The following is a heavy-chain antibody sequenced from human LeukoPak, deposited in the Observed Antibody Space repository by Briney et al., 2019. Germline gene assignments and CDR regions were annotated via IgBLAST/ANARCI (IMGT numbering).Heavy chain of an antibody. CDR2: ISAYNGNT. CDR1: GYTFTSYG. Sequence: ASVKVSCKASGYTFTSYGINWVRQAPGQGLEWMGWISAYNGNTNYAQKLQGRVTMTTDTSTSTAYMELRSLRSDDTAVYYCAREASVDIVATIYYFDYWGQGTLVTVSS. CDR3: AREASVDIVATIYYFDY. J-gene: IGHJ4*02. D-gene: IGHD5-12*01. V-gene: IGHV1-18*01.